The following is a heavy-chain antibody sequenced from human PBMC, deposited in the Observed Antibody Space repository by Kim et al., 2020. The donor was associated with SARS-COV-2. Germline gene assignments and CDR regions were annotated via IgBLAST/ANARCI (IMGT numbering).Heavy chain of an antibody. CDR3: AKSTYCGGDCPNAVDY. J-gene: IGHJ4*02. D-gene: IGHD2-21*02. V-gene: IGHV3-21*01. Sequence: SVKGRLTISRDNAKNSLYLQMNSLRAEDTAVYYCAKSTYCGGDCPNAVDYWGQGTLVTVSS.